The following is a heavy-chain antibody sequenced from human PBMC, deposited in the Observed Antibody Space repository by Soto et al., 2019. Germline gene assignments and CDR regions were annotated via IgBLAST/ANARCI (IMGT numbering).Heavy chain of an antibody. CDR3: ARLRSPYYYYYYMDV. Sequence: SETLSLTCAVYGGSFSGYYWSWIRQPPGKGLEWIGEINHSGSTNYNPSLKSRVTISVDTSKNQFSLKLSSVTAADTAVYYCARLRSPYYYYYYMDVWGKGTTVTVSS. D-gene: IGHD2-15*01. CDR1: GGSFSGYY. CDR2: INHSGST. J-gene: IGHJ6*03. V-gene: IGHV4-34*01.